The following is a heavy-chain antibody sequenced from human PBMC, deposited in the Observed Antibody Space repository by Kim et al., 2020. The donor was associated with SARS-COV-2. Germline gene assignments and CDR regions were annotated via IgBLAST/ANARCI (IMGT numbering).Heavy chain of an antibody. CDR1: GFTFSSYA. CDR3: AKGDDSSGWYYSYFDY. CDR2: ISGSGGST. J-gene: IGHJ4*02. V-gene: IGHV3-23*01. Sequence: GGSLRLSCAASGFTFSSYAMSWVRQAPGKGLEWVSAISGSGGSTYYADSVKGRFTISRDNSKNTLYLQMNSLRAEDTAVYYCAKGDDSSGWYYSYFDYWGQGTLVTVSS. D-gene: IGHD6-19*01.